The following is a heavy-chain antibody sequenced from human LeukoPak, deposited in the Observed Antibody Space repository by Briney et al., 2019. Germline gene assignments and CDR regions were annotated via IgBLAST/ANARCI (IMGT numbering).Heavy chain of an antibody. CDR2: IYINAGTT. V-gene: IGHV3-66*01. Sequence: GGSLRLSCAASGFIVSSNHMNWVRQTPGKGLEWVSIIYINAGTTHYADSVKGRFITSRDNSENTVYLQMNNLRADDSAVYYCARDGSNFYFDYWGQGALVTVSS. CDR1: GFIVSSNH. D-gene: IGHD5-24*01. J-gene: IGHJ4*02. CDR3: ARDGSNFYFDY.